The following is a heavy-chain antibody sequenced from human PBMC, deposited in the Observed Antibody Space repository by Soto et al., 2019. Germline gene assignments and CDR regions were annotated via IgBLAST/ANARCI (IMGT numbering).Heavy chain of an antibody. Sequence: GESLKISCQGSGYSFTNYWIGWVRQMPGKGLEWMWIIYPGDSDNRYSPSLQGQVTMSADNSISTAYLQWSSLKASDTAMYYGARVQYCSGDSCYNFDCGGQGTLVTVSS. J-gene: IGHJ4*02. CDR1: GYSFTNYW. CDR2: IYPGDSDN. V-gene: IGHV5-51*01. CDR3: ARVQYCSGDSCYNFDC. D-gene: IGHD2-15*01.